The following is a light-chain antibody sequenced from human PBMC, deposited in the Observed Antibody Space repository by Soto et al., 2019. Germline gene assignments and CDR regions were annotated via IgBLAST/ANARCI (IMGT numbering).Light chain of an antibody. V-gene: IGLV2-14*01. CDR1: SSDVGGYDY. J-gene: IGLJ1*01. Sequence: QSALTQPASVSGSPGQSIAISCTGTSSDVGGYDYVSWYQQHPDKAPKLMIYEVTKRPSGVSNRFSGSKSGNTASLTISGLQPEDEADYYCSSHTSGSTRVFGGGTKVTVL. CDR2: EVT. CDR3: SSHTSGSTRV.